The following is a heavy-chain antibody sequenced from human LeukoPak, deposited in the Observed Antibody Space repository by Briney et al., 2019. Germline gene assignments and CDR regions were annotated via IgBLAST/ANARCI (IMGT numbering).Heavy chain of an antibody. CDR3: AKDPRGAPRYSYGSEGGY. CDR2: IRYDGSNK. J-gene: IGHJ4*02. Sequence: QPGGSLRLSCAASGFTFSSYGMHWVRQAPGKGLEWVAFIRYDGSNKYYADSVKGRFTISRDNSKNTLYLQMNSLRAEDTAVYYCAKDPRGAPRYSYGSEGGYWGQGTLVTVSS. D-gene: IGHD5-18*01. V-gene: IGHV3-30*02. CDR1: GFTFSSYG.